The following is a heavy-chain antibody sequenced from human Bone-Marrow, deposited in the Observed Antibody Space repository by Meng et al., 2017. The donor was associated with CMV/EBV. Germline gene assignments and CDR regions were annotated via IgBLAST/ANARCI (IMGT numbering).Heavy chain of an antibody. J-gene: IGHJ4*02. CDR3: AKDQGAAAGTEGN. D-gene: IGHD6-13*01. V-gene: IGHV3-23*01. Sequence: GESLKISCAASGFTFSSYAMSWVRQAPGKGLEWVSAITDSGGSTYYADSVKGRFTISRDNSKNTLYLQMNSLRAEDTAVYYCAKDQGAAAGTEGNWGQGTLVTVSS. CDR1: GFTFSSYA. CDR2: ITDSGGST.